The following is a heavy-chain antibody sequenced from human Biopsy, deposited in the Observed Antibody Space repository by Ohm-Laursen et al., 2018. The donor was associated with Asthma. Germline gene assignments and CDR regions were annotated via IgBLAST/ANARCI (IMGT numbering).Heavy chain of an antibody. CDR1: GLSFDDYA. V-gene: IGHV3-9*01. CDR2: ISWNSGTI. D-gene: IGHD3-10*01. CDR3: ARDMGAGPNQPPSGSGSSHLYGMDV. J-gene: IGHJ6*02. Sequence: SSLRLSCAASGLSFDDYAMFWVRQAPGKGLEGVSGISWNSGTIGYADSVKGRFTISRDNAKNSLYLQMNSLGPEDTAVYYCARDMGAGPNQPPSGSGSSHLYGMDVWGQGTTVTVSS.